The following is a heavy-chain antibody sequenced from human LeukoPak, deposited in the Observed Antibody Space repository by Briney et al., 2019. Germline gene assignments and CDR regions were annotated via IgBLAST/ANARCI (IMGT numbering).Heavy chain of an antibody. D-gene: IGHD5-24*01. CDR2: ISPSGGST. CDR1: GYTFTSFG. CDR3: ARDNSVRDEAWWFNP. V-gene: IGHV1-46*01. J-gene: IGHJ5*02. Sequence: ASVKVSCKASGYTFTSFGISWVRQAPGQGPEWMGVISPSGGSTTYAQKFQGRVTLTRDMSTSTDYLELSSLRSEDTAVYYCARDNSVRDEAWWFNPWGQGTLVTVSS.